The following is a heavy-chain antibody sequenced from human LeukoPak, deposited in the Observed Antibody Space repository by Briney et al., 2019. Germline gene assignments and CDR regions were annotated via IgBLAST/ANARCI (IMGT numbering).Heavy chain of an antibody. CDR3: ARDGGYSGSYRLDY. J-gene: IGHJ4*02. CDR2: ISSSSSYI. V-gene: IGHV3-21*01. CDR1: GFTFSSYS. Sequence: GGSLRLSCAASGFTFSSYSMNRVRQAPGKGLEWVSSISSSSSYIYYADSVKGRFTISRDNAKNPLYLQMNSLRAEDTAVYYCARDGGYSGSYRLDYWGQGTLVTVSS. D-gene: IGHD1-26*01.